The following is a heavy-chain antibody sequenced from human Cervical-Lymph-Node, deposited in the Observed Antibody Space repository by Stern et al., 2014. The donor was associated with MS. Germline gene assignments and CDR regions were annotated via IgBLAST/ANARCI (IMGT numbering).Heavy chain of an antibody. CDR1: GFTFSDAW. D-gene: IGHD2-8*01. V-gene: IGHV3-15*01. CDR3: TIDVPSPLALNDY. J-gene: IGHJ4*02. Sequence: EVQLEESGGGLVKPGGSLRLSCAASGFTFSDAWMDWVRQAPGKGLEWVGRIKSGGTTDYAAPVKGRFIISRDDSKNTLYLQMDGLKTEDTAVYYCTIDVPSPLALNDYWGQGTLVTVSS. CDR2: IKSGGTT.